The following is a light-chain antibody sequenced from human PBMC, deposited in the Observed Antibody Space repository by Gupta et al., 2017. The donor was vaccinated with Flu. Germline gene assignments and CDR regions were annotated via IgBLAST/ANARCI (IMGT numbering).Light chain of an antibody. V-gene: IGKV3-11*01. CDR3: QQRSNWPPGAS. CDR1: QSISGY. J-gene: IGKJ4*01. Sequence: RATLSGRASQSISGYLAWFQQRPGQAPKLLIYDTSNRPTGIPARFSGSGSETDFTLTISSLEPEDFAVYYCQQRSNWPPGASFGGGTKVEIK. CDR2: DTS.